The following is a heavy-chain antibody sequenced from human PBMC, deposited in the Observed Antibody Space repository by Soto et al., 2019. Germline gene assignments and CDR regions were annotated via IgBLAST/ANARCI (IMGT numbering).Heavy chain of an antibody. D-gene: IGHD2-15*01. J-gene: IGHJ6*02. CDR2: IYTSGST. V-gene: IGHV4-4*07. Sequence: PSETLSLTCTVSGGSISSYYWSWIRQPAGKGLEWIGRIYTSGSTNYNPSLKSRVTMSVDTSKNQFSLKLSSVTAADTAVYYCARGGIAATFDYYYYYGMDVWGQGTTVTVS. CDR3: ARGGIAATFDYYYYYGMDV. CDR1: GGSISSYY.